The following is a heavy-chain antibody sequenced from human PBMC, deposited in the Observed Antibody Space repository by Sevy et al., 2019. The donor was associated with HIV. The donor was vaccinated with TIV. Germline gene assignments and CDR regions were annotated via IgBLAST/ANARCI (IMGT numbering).Heavy chain of an antibody. CDR1: GFTFSSYS. V-gene: IGHV3-21*01. CDR2: ISSSSSYI. J-gene: IGHJ3*02. D-gene: IGHD4-17*01. Sequence: GGSLRLSCAASGFTFSSYSMNWVRQAPGKGLEWVSSISSSSSYIYYADSVKGRLTISRDNAKNSLYLQMNSLRAEDTAVYYCARGGYGDYTDAFDIWGQGTMVTVSS. CDR3: ARGGYGDYTDAFDI.